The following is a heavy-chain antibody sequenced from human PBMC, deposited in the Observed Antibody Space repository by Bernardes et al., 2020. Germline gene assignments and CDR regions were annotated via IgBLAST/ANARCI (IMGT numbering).Heavy chain of an antibody. Sequence: VGSLRLSCAASGFTFSSYSMNWVRQAPGTGLEWVSYISSSSSTIYYADSVKGRFTISRDNAKNSLYLQMNSLRAEDTAVYYCARDRRRAVAGPTRTNWFDPWGQGTLVTVSS. CDR3: ARDRRRAVAGPTRTNWFDP. CDR2: ISSSSSTI. CDR1: GFTFSSYS. V-gene: IGHV3-48*01. J-gene: IGHJ5*02. D-gene: IGHD6-19*01.